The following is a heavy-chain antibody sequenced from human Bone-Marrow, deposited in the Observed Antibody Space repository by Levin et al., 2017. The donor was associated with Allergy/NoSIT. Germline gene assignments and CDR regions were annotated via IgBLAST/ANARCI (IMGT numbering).Heavy chain of an antibody. CDR3: ARGQGGYSDDDPYYYFYYYMDV. D-gene: IGHD5-12*01. CDR2: INPNSGGT. J-gene: IGHJ6*03. Sequence: ASVKVSCKASGYTFTGYYMHWVRQAPGQGLKWMGWINPNSGGTNYAQEFQGRVTMTRDTSISTAYMELSRLRSDDTAVYYCARGQGGYSDDDPYYYFYYYMDVWGKGTTVTVSS. CDR1: GYTFTGYY. V-gene: IGHV1-2*02.